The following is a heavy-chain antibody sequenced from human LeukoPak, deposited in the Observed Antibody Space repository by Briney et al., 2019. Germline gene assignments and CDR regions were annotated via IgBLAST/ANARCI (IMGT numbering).Heavy chain of an antibody. D-gene: IGHD3-22*01. CDR3: AREGAAYYDSSGYLVPFDP. CDR2: IIPIFGTA. J-gene: IGHJ5*02. CDR1: GGTFSSYA. V-gene: IGHV1-69*01. Sequence: GASVKVSCKASGGTFSSYAISWVRQAPGQGLEWMGGIIPIFGTANYAQKSQGRVTITADESTSTAYMELSSLRSEDTAVYYCAREGAAYYDSSGYLVPFDPWGQGTLVTVSS.